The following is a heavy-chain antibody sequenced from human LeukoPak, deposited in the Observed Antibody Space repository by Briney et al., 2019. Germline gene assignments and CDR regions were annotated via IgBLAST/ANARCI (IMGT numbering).Heavy chain of an antibody. CDR3: AREGGYSYGYNYFDP. D-gene: IGHD5-18*01. CDR1: GFTFSSYW. V-gene: IGHV3-7*01. CDR2: IKQDGSEK. J-gene: IGHJ5*02. Sequence: PGGSLRLSCAASGFTFSSYWMSWVRQAPAKGLEWVANIKQDGSEKYYVDSVKGRFTISRDNAKNSLYLQMNSLRAEDTAVYYCAREGGYSYGYNYFDPWGQGTLVTVSS.